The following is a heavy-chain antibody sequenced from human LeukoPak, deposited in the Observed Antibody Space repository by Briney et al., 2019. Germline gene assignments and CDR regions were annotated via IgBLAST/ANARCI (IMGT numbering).Heavy chain of an antibody. CDR2: IKQDGSEK. J-gene: IGHJ4*02. CDR1: GFTFSSYE. V-gene: IGHV3-7*01. Sequence: GGSLRLSCAASGFTFSSYEVNWVRQAPGKGLEWVANIKQDGSEKYYVDSVKGRFTISRDNAKNSLYLQMNSLRAEDTAVYYCRFTYSGSWIYFDYWGQGTLVTVSS. D-gene: IGHD1-26*01. CDR3: RFTYSGSWIYFDY.